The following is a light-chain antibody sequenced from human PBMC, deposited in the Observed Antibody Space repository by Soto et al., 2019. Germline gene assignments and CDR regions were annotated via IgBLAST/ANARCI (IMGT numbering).Light chain of an antibody. J-gene: IGKJ5*01. CDR3: QQRSNWPIT. CDR2: DAS. Sequence: EIVLTQSPATLSLSPGERTTLSCRASQSVSSYLAWYQQKPGQAPRLLIYDASNRAAGIPARFSGSGSGTDFTLTISSLEPDDFAVYYCQQRSNWPITFGQGIRLEIE. CDR1: QSVSSY. V-gene: IGKV3-11*01.